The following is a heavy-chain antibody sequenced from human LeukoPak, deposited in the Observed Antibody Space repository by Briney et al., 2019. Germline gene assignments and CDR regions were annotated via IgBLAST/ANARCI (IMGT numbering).Heavy chain of an antibody. D-gene: IGHD2-15*01. Sequence: GGSLRLSCAASGFTVSANYMSWVRQAPGMGLEWVSVLYSDGSTYYADSVKGRFTVSRDNSKNTLYLQMTSLRAEDSAVYYCARDPPQSRYCSAGSCYYYWGQGTLVTVSS. CDR2: LYSDGST. J-gene: IGHJ4*02. V-gene: IGHV3-53*01. CDR1: GFTVSANY. CDR3: ARDPPQSRYCSAGSCYYY.